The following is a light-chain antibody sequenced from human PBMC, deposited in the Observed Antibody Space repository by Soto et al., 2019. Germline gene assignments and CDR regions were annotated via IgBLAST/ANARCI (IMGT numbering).Light chain of an antibody. J-gene: IGKJ1*01. V-gene: IGKV1-5*01. CDR2: SAS. CDR1: QSISSW. Sequence: DIQMTQSPSTLSASVGDRVTITCRASQSISSWLAWYQQKPGKAPKFLIYSASSLESGVPSRFSGSGSGTEFTLTISSLQPDDFATYYCQQYNSYPTFGQGTKVDIK. CDR3: QQYNSYPT.